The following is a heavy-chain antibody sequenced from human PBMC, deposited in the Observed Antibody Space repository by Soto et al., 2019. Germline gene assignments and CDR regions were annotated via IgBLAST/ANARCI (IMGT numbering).Heavy chain of an antibody. D-gene: IGHD6-13*01. V-gene: IGHV1-69*13. J-gene: IGHJ4*02. CDR2: IIPIFGTA. Sequence: ASVKVSCKASGGTFSSYAISWVRQAPGQGLEWMGGIIPIFGTANYAQKFQGRVTITADESTSTAYMELSSLRSEDTAVYYCARGFYSSSWVSFDYWGQGTLVTVSS. CDR3: ARGFYSSSWVSFDY. CDR1: GGTFSSYA.